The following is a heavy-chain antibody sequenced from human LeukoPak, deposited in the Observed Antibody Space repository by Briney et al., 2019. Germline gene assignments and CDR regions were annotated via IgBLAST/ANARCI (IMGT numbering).Heavy chain of an antibody. CDR2: IYYSGST. D-gene: IGHD3-10*01. CDR1: GGSISSYY. V-gene: IGHV4-59*01. CDR3: ARDRVGGSGSTFDL. Sequence: SETLSLTCTVSGGSISSYYWSWIRQPPGKGLEWIVYIYYSGSTNYNPSLKSRVTISVDTSKNQFSLKLSSVTAADTAVYYCARDRVGGSGSTFDLWGRGTLVTVSS. J-gene: IGHJ2*01.